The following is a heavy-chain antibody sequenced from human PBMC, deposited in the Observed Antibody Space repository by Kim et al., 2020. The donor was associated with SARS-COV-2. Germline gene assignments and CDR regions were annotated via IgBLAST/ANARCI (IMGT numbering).Heavy chain of an antibody. Sequence: GGSLRLSCAASGFTFSSHWMHWVRQAPGAGPVWVSRINSARSVIEYAASVKGRFTISRDNAKSTLDLQMNGLRPEDTAVYYCARGSGNYGFDSWGQGILVAVSS. CDR3: ARGSGNYGFDS. CDR1: GFTFSSHW. D-gene: IGHD2-15*01. CDR2: INSARSVI. J-gene: IGHJ4*02. V-gene: IGHV3-74*01.